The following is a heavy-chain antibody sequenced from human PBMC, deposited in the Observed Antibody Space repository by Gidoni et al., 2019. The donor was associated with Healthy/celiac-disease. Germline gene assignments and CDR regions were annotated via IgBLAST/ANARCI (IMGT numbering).Heavy chain of an antibody. CDR1: GFPFSRYS. J-gene: IGHJ6*03. Sequence: EVQLVESGGGLVQPGGSLRLSCAASGFPFSRYSMNWVRQAPGKGLARVSSISSSSSTIYYADSVKGRFTIARDNAKNSLYLQMNSLRAEDTAVYYCARVRGYCSSTSCYMDVWGKGTTVTVSS. CDR2: ISSSSSTI. CDR3: ARVRGYCSSTSCYMDV. V-gene: IGHV3-48*01. D-gene: IGHD2-2*01.